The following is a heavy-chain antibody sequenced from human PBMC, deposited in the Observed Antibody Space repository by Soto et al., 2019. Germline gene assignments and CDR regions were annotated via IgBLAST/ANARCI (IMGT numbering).Heavy chain of an antibody. Sequence: QVQLVKSGAEVKKPGSSVTVSCTASGVTFSRHAISWVRQAPGPGLEWMGGIIPIVCTAKYAQNFQGRVTITAAESTSTANMELSSLRSEDKAVYYCARGLRLGELSFSDWGQGTLVTVSS. CDR2: IIPIVCTA. V-gene: IGHV1-69*01. CDR1: GVTFSRHA. CDR3: ARGLRLGELSFSD. J-gene: IGHJ4*01. D-gene: IGHD3-16*02.